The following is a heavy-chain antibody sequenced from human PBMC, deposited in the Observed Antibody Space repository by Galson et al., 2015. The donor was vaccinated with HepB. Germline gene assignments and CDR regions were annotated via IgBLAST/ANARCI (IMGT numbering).Heavy chain of an antibody. Sequence: SLRLSCATSGFTFRTYGMNWVRQAPGKGLEWISYISSSSNFIYYAESLKGRFTIPRDNANSSVHLHMNNLGADDTGVYYCVRDQPRYCNSGSCNAGFDNWGQGVLVTVSS. V-gene: IGHV3-21*06. CDR2: ISSSSNFI. CDR1: GFTFRTYG. D-gene: IGHD2-15*01. CDR3: VRDQPRYCNSGSCNAGFDN. J-gene: IGHJ4*02.